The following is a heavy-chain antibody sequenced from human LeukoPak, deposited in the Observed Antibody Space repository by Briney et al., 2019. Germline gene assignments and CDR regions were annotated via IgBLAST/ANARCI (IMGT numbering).Heavy chain of an antibody. D-gene: IGHD1-20*01. J-gene: IGHJ4*02. Sequence: GRSLRLSCAASGFTFSSYGMHWVRQAPGKGLEWVAVIWYDGSNKYYADSVKGRFTISRDNSKNTLYLQMNSLRAEDTAVYYRAREGVTGDYYFDYWGQGTLVTVSS. CDR1: GFTFSSYG. CDR2: IWYDGSNK. V-gene: IGHV3-33*01. CDR3: AREGVTGDYYFDY.